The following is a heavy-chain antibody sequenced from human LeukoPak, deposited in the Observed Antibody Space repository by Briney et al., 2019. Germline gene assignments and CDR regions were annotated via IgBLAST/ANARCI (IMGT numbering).Heavy chain of an antibody. CDR3: ARRLGDWFDA. Sequence: GESLKISCKGFGYSFTKHWIAWGRRMPGKGVEFMGIIYPGDSDIRYSPSFEGQVTISADKSSDTAYLQWSSLRASDTAIYYCARRLGDWFDAWGQGTLVTVSS. CDR2: IYPGDSDI. D-gene: IGHD3-3*01. V-gene: IGHV5-51*01. CDR1: GYSFTKHW. J-gene: IGHJ5*02.